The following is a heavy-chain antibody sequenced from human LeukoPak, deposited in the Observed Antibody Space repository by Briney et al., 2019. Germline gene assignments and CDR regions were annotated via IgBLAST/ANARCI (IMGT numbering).Heavy chain of an antibody. J-gene: IGHJ4*02. CDR3: ASTHCSAGSCYSGCDY. CDR2: IWYDGRNK. Sequence: PGGSLRLSCAASGFTFSTYGMHWVRQAPGKGLEWVAVIWYDGRNKYYADSVKGRFTISRDNSKNTLYLQMNSLRAEDTAVYYCASTHCSAGSCYSGCDYWGQGTLVTVSS. V-gene: IGHV3-33*01. D-gene: IGHD2-15*01. CDR1: GFTFSTYG.